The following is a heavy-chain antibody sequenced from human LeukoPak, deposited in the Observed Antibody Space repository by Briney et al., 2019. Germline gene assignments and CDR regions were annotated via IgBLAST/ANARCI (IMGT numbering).Heavy chain of an antibody. J-gene: IGHJ3*02. D-gene: IGHD6-6*01. V-gene: IGHV3-13*01. CDR1: GFTFSSYD. CDR3: ARAKDSSSSGDAFDI. CDR2: TGTAGDT. Sequence: GGSLRLSCAASGFTFSSYDMHWVRQATGKGLEWVSGTGTAGDTYYPGSVKGRFTISRENAKNSLYLQMNSLRAGDTAVYYCARAKDSSSSGDAFDIWGQGAMVTVSS.